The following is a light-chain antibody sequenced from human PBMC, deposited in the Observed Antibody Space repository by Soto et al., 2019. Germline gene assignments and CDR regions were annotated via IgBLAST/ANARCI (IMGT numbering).Light chain of an antibody. V-gene: IGKV1-9*01. CDR1: QGIRSY. Sequence: DIQLTQSPSFLSASVGDRVTITCRASQGIRSYLAWYQQRPGEAPELLIYGASTLRPGGASRFSGSGSGTELTLTISSLQPEDVATYFCQQLNTFPPSFTFGPGTKVDIK. J-gene: IGKJ3*01. CDR3: QQLNTFPPSFT. CDR2: GAS.